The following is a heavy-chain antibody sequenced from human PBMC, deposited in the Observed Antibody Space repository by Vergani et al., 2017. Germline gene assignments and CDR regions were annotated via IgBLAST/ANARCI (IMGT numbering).Heavy chain of an antibody. CDR1: GYSINSGYY. CDR2: IYHSGNT. Sequence: QVQLQESGPGLVKPSETLSLTCTVSGYSINSGYYWGWIRQPPGKGLEWIVNIYHSGNTYYTPSLKSRVTISVDTSKNQFSLKLTSVTAADTAVYYCARDFGSDDSSGYRDYWGQGTLVTVSS. J-gene: IGHJ4*02. V-gene: IGHV4-38-2*02. D-gene: IGHD3-22*01. CDR3: ARDFGSDDSSGYRDY.